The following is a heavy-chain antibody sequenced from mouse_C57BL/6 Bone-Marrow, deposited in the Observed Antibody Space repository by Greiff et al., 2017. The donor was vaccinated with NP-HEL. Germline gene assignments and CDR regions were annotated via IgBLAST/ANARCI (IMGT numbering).Heavy chain of an antibody. D-gene: IGHD1-1*02. V-gene: IGHV5-4*01. J-gene: IGHJ3*01. CDR3: ARELFLAY. CDR2: ISDGGSYT. CDR1: GFTFSSYA. Sequence: EVMLVESGGGLVKPGGSLKLSCAASGFTFSSYAMSWVRQTPEKRLEWVATISDGGSYTYYPDNVKGRFTISRDNAKNNLYLQMSHLKSEDTAMYYCARELFLAYWGQGTLVTVSA.